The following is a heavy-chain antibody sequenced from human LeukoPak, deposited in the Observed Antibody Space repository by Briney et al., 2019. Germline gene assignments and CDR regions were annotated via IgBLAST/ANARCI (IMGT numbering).Heavy chain of an antibody. D-gene: IGHD3-22*01. J-gene: IGHJ4*02. CDR2: INPSGGST. V-gene: IGHV1-46*01. Sequence: GASVKVSCKASGYTFTGYYMHWVRQAPGQGLEWMGIINPSGGSTSYAQKFQGRVTMTRDTSTSTVYMELSSLRSEDTAVYYCARGVDDPYYYDSSGYYYGYWGQGTLVTVSS. CDR3: ARGVDDPYYYDSSGYYYGY. CDR1: GYTFTGYY.